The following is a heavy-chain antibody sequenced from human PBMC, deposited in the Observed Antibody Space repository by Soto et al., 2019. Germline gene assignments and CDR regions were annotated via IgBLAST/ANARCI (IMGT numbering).Heavy chain of an antibody. CDR3: ARWSFPDYYGMDV. V-gene: IGHV4-59*01. CDR1: GGSIISYY. J-gene: IGHJ6*02. CDR2: IYYSGST. Sequence: SETLSLTCTASGGSIISYYWSWIRQPPGKGLEWIGYIYYSGSTNYNPSLKRRVTISVDTSKNHFSMKLSSVTAADTAVYYCARWSFPDYYGMDVWGQGTTVTV.